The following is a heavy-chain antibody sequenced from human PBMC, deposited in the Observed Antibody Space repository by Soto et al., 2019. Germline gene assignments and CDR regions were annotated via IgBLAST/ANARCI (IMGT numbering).Heavy chain of an antibody. V-gene: IGHV1-8*01. CDR1: GYTFTSYD. CDR2: MHPTSGNT. J-gene: IGHJ4*02. Sequence: QVQLVQSGAEVKKPGASVKVSCKASGYTFTSYDIYWVRQATGQGLEWMGWMHPTSGNTGYAQKFXGRVTMTRNTSITTAYMELSSLGSEDTAVYYCARGLSYRQDWGQGTRVTVSS. D-gene: IGHD1-26*01. CDR3: ARGLSYRQD.